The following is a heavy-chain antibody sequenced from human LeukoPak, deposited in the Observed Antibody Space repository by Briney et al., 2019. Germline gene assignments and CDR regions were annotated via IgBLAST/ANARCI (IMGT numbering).Heavy chain of an antibody. Sequence: SVKVSCKASGGTFSSYTTSWVRQAPGQGLEWMGRIIPILGIANYAQKFQGRVTITADKSTSTAYMELSSLRSEDTAVYYCARERANLQNWFDPWGQGTLVTVSS. CDR2: IIPILGIA. V-gene: IGHV1-69*04. J-gene: IGHJ5*02. CDR1: GGTFSSYT. CDR3: ARERANLQNWFDP.